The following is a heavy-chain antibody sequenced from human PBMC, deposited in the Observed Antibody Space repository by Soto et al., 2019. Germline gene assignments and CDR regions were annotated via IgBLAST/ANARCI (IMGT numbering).Heavy chain of an antibody. CDR3: AKGREGWLQLFDP. CDR1: GFTFSSYA. Sequence: EVQLLESGGGLVQPGGSLRLSCAASGFTFSSYAMSWVRQAPGKGLEWVSAISGSGGSTYYADSVKGRFTISRDNSQNTLYLRMNSLRAEDTAVSYCAKGREGWLQLFDPWGQGTLVTVSS. J-gene: IGHJ5*02. CDR2: ISGSGGST. V-gene: IGHV3-23*01. D-gene: IGHD5-12*01.